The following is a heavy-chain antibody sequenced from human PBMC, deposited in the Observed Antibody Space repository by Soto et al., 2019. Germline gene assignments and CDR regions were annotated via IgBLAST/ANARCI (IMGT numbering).Heavy chain of an antibody. CDR2: ISAYNGNT. V-gene: IGHV1-18*01. CDR3: ARFSGGSYNTYYFYYGMDV. J-gene: IGHJ6*02. CDR1: GYTFTSYG. D-gene: IGHD2-15*01. Sequence: ASVKVSCKAPGYTFTSYGISWVRQAPGQGLDWMGWISAYNGNTKYAQDLQGRVTMTTDTSTSTAYMELRSLRSDDTAVYYCARFSGGSYNTYYFYYGMDVWGQGTTVTVSS.